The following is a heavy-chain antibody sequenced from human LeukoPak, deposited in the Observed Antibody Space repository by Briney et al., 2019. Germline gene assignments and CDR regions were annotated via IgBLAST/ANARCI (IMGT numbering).Heavy chain of an antibody. CDR3: AKCRYYYDSPDWFDP. V-gene: IGHV3-23*01. Sequence: GGSLRLSCAASGFTFSSYAMSWVRQAPGKGLEWVSSISGSGGSTNYADSVKGRFTISRDNSKNTLYLQTSSLRAEDTAVYYCAKCRYYYDSPDWFDPWGQGTLVIVSS. CDR1: GFTFSSYA. J-gene: IGHJ5*02. D-gene: IGHD3-22*01. CDR2: ISGSGGST.